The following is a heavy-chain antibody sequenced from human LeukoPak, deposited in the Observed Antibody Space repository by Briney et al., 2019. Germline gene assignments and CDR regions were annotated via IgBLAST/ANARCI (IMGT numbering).Heavy chain of an antibody. Sequence: PGRSLRLSCAASGFTFSSYGMHWVRQAPGKGLEWVAVISYDGSNKYYADSVKGRFTISRDNSKNTLYLQMNSLRAEDTAVYYCAKNFHDYVWGITSGHYMDVWGKGTTVTVSS. CDR1: GFTFSSYG. CDR3: AKNFHDYVWGITSGHYMDV. J-gene: IGHJ6*03. CDR2: ISYDGSNK. D-gene: IGHD3-16*01. V-gene: IGHV3-30*18.